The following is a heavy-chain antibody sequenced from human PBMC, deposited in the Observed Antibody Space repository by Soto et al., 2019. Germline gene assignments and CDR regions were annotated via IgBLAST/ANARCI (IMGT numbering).Heavy chain of an antibody. CDR3: ARDHYTYCVDH. CDR2: IYSGGST. J-gene: IGHJ4*02. CDR1: GFTVSNSY. Sequence: VQLVESGGGLVQPGGSLRLSCVASGFTVSNSYMSWVRQAPGKGLDWVSVIYSGGSTYYADSVKGRFTVSRDNSNNPLYLQMNSLRAEDTGVYYCARDHYTYCVDHWGQGILVTVSS. V-gene: IGHV3-66*01. D-gene: IGHD4-4*01.